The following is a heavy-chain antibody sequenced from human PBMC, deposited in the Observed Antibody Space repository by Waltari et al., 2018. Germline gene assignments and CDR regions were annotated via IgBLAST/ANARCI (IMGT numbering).Heavy chain of an antibody. J-gene: IGHJ4*02. V-gene: IGHV4-4*07. CDR2: IYTSGST. CDR1: GGSISSYY. D-gene: IGHD6-19*01. Sequence: QVQLQESGPGLVKPSETLSLTCTVSGGSISSYYWSWIRQPAGKGLEWIGRIYTSGSTNYNPSLKSRVTMSVDTSKNQFSLKLSAVTAADTAVYYCARQGGRGKQWLVYYFDYWGQGTLVTVSS. CDR3: ARQGGRGKQWLVYYFDY.